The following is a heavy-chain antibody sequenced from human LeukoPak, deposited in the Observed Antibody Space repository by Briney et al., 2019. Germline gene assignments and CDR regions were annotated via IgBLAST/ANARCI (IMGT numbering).Heavy chain of an antibody. J-gene: IGHJ6*03. CDR2: IIPIFGTA. D-gene: IGHD6-19*01. CDR3: ARGVVAGPFQAYYYYMDV. V-gene: IGHV1-69*13. CDR1: GYTFTSYA. Sequence: GASVKVSCKASGYTFTSYAMNWVRQAPGQGLEWMGGIIPIFGTANYAQKFQGRVTITADESTSTAYMELSSLRSEDTAVYYCARGVVAGPFQAYYYYMDVWGKGTTVTISS.